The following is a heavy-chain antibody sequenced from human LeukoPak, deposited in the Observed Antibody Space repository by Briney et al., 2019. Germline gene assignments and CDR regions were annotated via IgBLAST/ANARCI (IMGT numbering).Heavy chain of an antibody. CDR2: ISSSGSTI. Sequence: GGSLRLSCAASGFTVSSNYMSWVRQAPGKGLEWVSYISSSGSTIYYADSVKGRFTISRDNAKNSLYLQMNSLRAEDTAVYYCARDLRLNAFDIWGQGTMVTVSS. J-gene: IGHJ3*02. CDR1: GFTVSSNY. CDR3: ARDLRLNAFDI. V-gene: IGHV3-11*01. D-gene: IGHD4-17*01.